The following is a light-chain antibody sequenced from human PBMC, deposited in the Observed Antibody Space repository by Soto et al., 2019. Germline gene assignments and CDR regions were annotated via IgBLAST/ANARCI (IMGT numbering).Light chain of an antibody. V-gene: IGKV3-20*01. CDR3: RQSSSSPIT. CDR2: AAS. J-gene: IGKJ5*01. Sequence: EIVLTQSPGTLSLSPGERATLSCRASQSVSSSYLAWYQQKPGQAPRLLMSAASSRATGIPYRFSGSGSGTDFTLTISRLEAEDFAVYYCRQSSSSPITFGQGTRLEIK. CDR1: QSVSSSY.